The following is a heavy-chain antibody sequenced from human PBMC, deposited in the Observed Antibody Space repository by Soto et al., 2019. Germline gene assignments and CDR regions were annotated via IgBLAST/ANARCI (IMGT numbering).Heavy chain of an antibody. CDR2: IYYSGSS. V-gene: IGHV4-59*01. Sequence: PSETLSLTCTVSGGSISSYYWSWIRQPPGKGLEWIGYIYYSGSSNYNPSLKSRVTISVDTSKNQFSLKLSSVTAADTAVYYCARGTYYYDSSGYFQNWFDPWGQGTLVTVSS. J-gene: IGHJ5*02. CDR3: ARGTYYYDSSGYFQNWFDP. CDR1: GGSISSYY. D-gene: IGHD3-22*01.